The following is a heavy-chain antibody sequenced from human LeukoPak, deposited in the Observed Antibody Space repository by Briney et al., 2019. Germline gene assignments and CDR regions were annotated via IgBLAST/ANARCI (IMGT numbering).Heavy chain of an antibody. CDR1: GGSISSGGYY. Sequence: NTSQTLSLTCTVSGGSISSGGYYWSWIRQPPGKGLEWIGYIYHSGSTYYNPSLKSRVTISVDRSKNQFSLKLSSVTAADTAVYYCARSGAAGTTGGFDYWGQGTLVTVSS. CDR3: ARSGAAGTTGGFDY. D-gene: IGHD6-13*01. V-gene: IGHV4-30-2*01. CDR2: IYHSGST. J-gene: IGHJ4*02.